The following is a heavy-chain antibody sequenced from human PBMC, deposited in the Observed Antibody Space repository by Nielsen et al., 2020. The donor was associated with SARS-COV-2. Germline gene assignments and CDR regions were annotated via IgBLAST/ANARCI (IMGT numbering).Heavy chain of an antibody. J-gene: IGHJ6*03. CDR3: AKDEGILGATRKNYYYYYYMDV. CDR2: INSDGSST. V-gene: IGHV3-74*01. D-gene: IGHD1-26*01. Sequence: VRQAPGKGLVWVSRINSDGSSTSYADSVKGRFTISRDNSKNTLYLQMNSLRAEDTAVYYCAKDEGILGATRKNYYYYYYMDVWGNGTAVTVSS.